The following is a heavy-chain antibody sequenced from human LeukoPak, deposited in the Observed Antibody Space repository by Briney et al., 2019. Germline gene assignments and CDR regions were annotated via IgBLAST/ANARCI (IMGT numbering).Heavy chain of an antibody. Sequence: ASVKVSCKASGYTFTSYGIGWVRQAPGQGLEWMGWISAYNGNTNYAQKLQGRVTMTTDTSTSTAYMELSSLRSEDTAVYYCARDQDPYYYDSSDSAFDYWGQGTLVTVSS. CDR3: ARDQDPYYYDSSDSAFDY. D-gene: IGHD3-22*01. CDR2: ISAYNGNT. J-gene: IGHJ4*02. CDR1: GYTFTSYG. V-gene: IGHV1-18*01.